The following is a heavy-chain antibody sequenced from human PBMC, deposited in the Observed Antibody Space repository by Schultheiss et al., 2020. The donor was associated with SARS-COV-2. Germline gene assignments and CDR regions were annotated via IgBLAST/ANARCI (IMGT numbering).Heavy chain of an antibody. V-gene: IGHV3-30*02. CDR1: GFTFSSFA. D-gene: IGHD3-22*01. CDR2: IRFDGTNK. J-gene: IGHJ4*02. Sequence: GGSLRLSCAASGFTFSSFAMHWVRQAPGKGLEWVAFIRFDGTNKYYADYVQGRFAISRDNPQNTLYLQMNSLRPEDTAVYYCAKDREFYDTSGYIFEDWGRGTLVTVSS. CDR3: AKDREFYDTSGYIFED.